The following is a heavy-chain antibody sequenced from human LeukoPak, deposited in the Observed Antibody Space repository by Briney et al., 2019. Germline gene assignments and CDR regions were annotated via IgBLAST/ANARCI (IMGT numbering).Heavy chain of an antibody. Sequence: GGSLRLSCAASRFTFNDYAMHWVRHAPGKGLEWVSLISEDGGSTYYADSVKGRFTISRDNSKNSLYLQMNSLRTEHTALYYCAKVMSVAGHFDYWGQGTLVTVSS. CDR1: RFTFNDYA. CDR2: ISEDGGST. J-gene: IGHJ4*02. CDR3: AKVMSVAGHFDY. V-gene: IGHV3-43*02. D-gene: IGHD6-19*01.